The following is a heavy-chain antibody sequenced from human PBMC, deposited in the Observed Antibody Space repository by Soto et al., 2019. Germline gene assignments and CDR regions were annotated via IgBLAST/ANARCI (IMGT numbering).Heavy chain of an antibody. CDR2: IYHSGST. CDR3: ARDLIYYGNYYYSLDV. D-gene: IGHD3-16*01. Sequence: SETLCVTCDFSVYSISSYYYWGWIRQPPVEGLEWIGSIYHSGSTYYNPSLRSRVTISIDPSENQFSLKLTSVTDADTAVYYCARDLIYYGNYYYSLDVWGQGTTVTVSS. CDR1: VYSISSYYY. J-gene: IGHJ6*01. V-gene: IGHV4-38-2*02.